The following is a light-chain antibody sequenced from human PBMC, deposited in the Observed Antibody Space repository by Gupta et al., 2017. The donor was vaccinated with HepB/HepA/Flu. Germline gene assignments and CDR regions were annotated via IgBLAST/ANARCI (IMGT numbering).Light chain of an antibody. J-gene: IGKJ4*01. CDR1: QSVSSN. Sequence: ETLMTPTPATLSVSPGERVTLSCRASQSVSSNLAWYQKKPGQAPRLLIYGASTRATGIPARFSGSGYGRELTLTISSRQVEDFAVYYCQQDEGRPPITFGGGTKVEIK. CDR2: GAS. V-gene: IGKV3-15*01. CDR3: QQDEGRPPIT.